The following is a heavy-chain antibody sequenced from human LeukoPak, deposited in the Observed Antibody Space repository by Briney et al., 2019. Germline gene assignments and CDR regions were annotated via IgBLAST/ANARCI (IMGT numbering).Heavy chain of an antibody. CDR3: AREDSVEYYCGSGSYYNWFDP. V-gene: IGHV3-33*01. CDR1: GFTFSSYG. D-gene: IGHD3-10*01. CDR2: IWYDGSNK. J-gene: IGHJ5*02. Sequence: PGGSLRLSCAASGFTFSSYGMHWVRQAPGKGLEWVAVIWYDGSNKYYADSVKGRFTISRDNSKNTLYLQMNSLRAEDTAVYYCAREDSVEYYCGSGSYYNWFDPWGQGTLVTVSS.